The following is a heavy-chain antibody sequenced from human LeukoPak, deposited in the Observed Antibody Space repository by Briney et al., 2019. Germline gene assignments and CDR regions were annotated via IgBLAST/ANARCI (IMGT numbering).Heavy chain of an antibody. CDR3: ATDRRWELRLGFDP. J-gene: IGHJ5*02. CDR1: GYTLTELS. CDR2: FDPEDGET. Sequence: ASVKVSCTVSGYTLTELSMHWVRQAPGKGLEWMGGFDPEDGETIYAQKFQGGVTMTEDTSTDTAYMELSSLRSEATAVYYCATDRRWELRLGFDPWGQGTLVTVSS. D-gene: IGHD1-26*01. V-gene: IGHV1-24*01.